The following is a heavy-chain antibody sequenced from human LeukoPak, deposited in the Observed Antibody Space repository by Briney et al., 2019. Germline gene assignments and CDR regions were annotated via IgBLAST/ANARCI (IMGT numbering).Heavy chain of an antibody. CDR3: VKSPATIYTFDY. J-gene: IGHJ4*02. D-gene: IGHD2-2*02. V-gene: IGHV3-64D*06. Sequence: PGGSLRPSCSASGFTFSTYAMHWVRQAPGKGLEYVSTISRNGGSTYYADSVKGRFTISRDNSKNTLHFQMSSLRPEDTAVYYCVKSPATIYTFDYWGQGALVTVSS. CDR2: ISRNGGST. CDR1: GFTFSTYA.